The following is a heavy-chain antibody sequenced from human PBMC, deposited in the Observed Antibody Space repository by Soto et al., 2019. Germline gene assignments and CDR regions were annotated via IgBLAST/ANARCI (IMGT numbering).Heavy chain of an antibody. D-gene: IGHD3-10*01. CDR1: GFTFTDVW. J-gene: IGHJ4*02. V-gene: IGHV3-15*01. Sequence: PGGSLRLSCVGSGFTFTDVWMNWIRQAPGKGLEWIGRIKSKDNGGPTDYAAFVKGRLTISRDDSKNTLYLQVNSLRTEDTAVYYCTTGFGEDGESYWGQGTVVTVSS. CDR3: TTGFGEDGESY. CDR2: IKSKDNGGPT.